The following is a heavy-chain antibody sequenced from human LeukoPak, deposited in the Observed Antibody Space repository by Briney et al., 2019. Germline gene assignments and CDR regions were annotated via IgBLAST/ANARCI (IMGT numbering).Heavy chain of an antibody. J-gene: IGHJ4*02. CDR2: INPNSGGT. CDR1: GYTFTGYY. D-gene: IGHD3-9*01. CDR3: ARESANYDILTGYYNPLDY. Sequence: ASVTVSCTASGYTFTGYYMHWVRQAPGQGLEWLGWINPNSGGTNYAQKFQGRVTMTRDTSISTAYMELSRLRSDDTAVYYCARESANYDILTGYYNPLDYWGQGTLVTVSS. V-gene: IGHV1-2*02.